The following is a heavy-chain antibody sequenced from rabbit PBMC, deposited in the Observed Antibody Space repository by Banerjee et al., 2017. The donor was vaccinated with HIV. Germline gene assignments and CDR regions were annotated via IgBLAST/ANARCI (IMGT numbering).Heavy chain of an antibody. Sequence: QSLEESGGDLVEPGASLTLTCTASGFSFSSGYDMCWVRQAPGKGLEWIGCIYTGSGHIYYASWAKGRFTISKTSSTTVTLQMTSLTAADTATYFCARGGYDENYFNLWGQGTLVTVS. D-gene: IGHD2-1*01. CDR1: GFSFSSGYD. J-gene: IGHJ4*01. V-gene: IGHV1S40*01. CDR2: IYTGSGHI. CDR3: ARGGYDENYFNL.